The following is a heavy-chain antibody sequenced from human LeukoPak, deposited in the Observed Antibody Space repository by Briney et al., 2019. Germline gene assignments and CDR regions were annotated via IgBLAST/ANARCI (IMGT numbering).Heavy chain of an antibody. D-gene: IGHD3-16*01. V-gene: IGHV3-30-3*01. CDR1: GFTFSSYA. J-gene: IGHJ4*02. CDR2: ISYDGSNK. CDR3: ARDQGGTQIG. Sequence: PGRSLRLSCAASGFTFSSYAMHWVRQAPGKGLEWVAVISYDGSNKYYADSVKGRFTISRDNSKNTLYLQMNSLRAEDMAVYYCARDQGGTQIGWGQGTLVTVSS.